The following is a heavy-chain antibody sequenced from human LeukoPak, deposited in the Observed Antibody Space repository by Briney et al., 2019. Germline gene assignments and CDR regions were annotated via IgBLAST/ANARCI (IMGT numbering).Heavy chain of an antibody. Sequence: PSETLSLTCTVSGGSISSYYWSWIRQPAGKGLEWIGRIYTSGSTNYNPSLKSRVTMSVDMSKNQFSLKLSSVTAADTAVYYCARGDYDFWSGSYPGFDYWGQGTLVTVSS. J-gene: IGHJ4*02. CDR1: GGSISSYY. CDR3: ARGDYDFWSGSYPGFDY. CDR2: IYTSGST. D-gene: IGHD3-3*01. V-gene: IGHV4-4*07.